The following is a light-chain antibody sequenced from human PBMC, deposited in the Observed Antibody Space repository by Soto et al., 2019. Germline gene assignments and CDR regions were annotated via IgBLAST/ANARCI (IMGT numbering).Light chain of an antibody. J-gene: IGKJ1*01. CDR3: QQDNNWPRT. CDR1: ESVSAN. CDR2: GAS. Sequence: EIVMTQSPATLSVSPGDRATLSCRASESVSANLAWYQQKPGQAPSLLIIGASTRATGIPARFRGSGSGTEFTLTISSLQSEDFAVYYCQQDNNWPRTFGQGTKVEIK. V-gene: IGKV3-15*01.